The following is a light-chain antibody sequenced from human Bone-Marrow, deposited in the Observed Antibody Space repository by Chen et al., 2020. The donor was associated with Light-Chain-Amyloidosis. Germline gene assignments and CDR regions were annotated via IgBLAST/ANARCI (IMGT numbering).Light chain of an antibody. Sequence: SYELTQPPSVSVSPGQTARITCSGDDLPTKYAYWYQQKPGQAPGLVIHRDTVRPSGISGRCSGSRTGTTATLTIRGGQAEDGTDEHCQAADSRGTEGGRVGGRTKLTDL. J-gene: IGLJ2*01. CDR3: QAADSRGTEGGR. V-gene: IGLV3-25*03. CDR2: RDT. CDR1: DLPTKY.